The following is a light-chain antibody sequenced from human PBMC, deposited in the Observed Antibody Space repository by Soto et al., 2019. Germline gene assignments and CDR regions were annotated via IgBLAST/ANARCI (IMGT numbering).Light chain of an antibody. J-gene: IGLJ1*01. CDR3: SSYTGSSTAYV. Sequence: QSALTQPASVSGSPGQSITISCTGTSSDVGGYNYVSWYQQHPGKAPKLMIYDVSNRSSGVSNRFSGSKSGNTASLTISGLQAEDEAEYYCSSYTGSSTAYVFGTGTKVTVL. CDR1: SSDVGGYNY. V-gene: IGLV2-14*01. CDR2: DVS.